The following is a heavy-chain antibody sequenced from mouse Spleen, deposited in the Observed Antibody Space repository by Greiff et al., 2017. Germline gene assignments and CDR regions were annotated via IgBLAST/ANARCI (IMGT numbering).Heavy chain of an antibody. D-gene: IGHD2-14*01. CDR1: GFAFSSYD. CDR2: ISSGGGST. J-gene: IGHJ2*01. V-gene: IGHV5-12-1*01. CDR3: ARHRYEDFDY. Sequence: EVHLVESGGGLVKPGGSLKLSCAASGFAFSSYDMSWVRQTPEKRLEWVAYISSGGGSTYYPDTVKGRFTISRDNAKNTLYLQMSSLKSEDTAMYYCARHRYEDFDYWGQGTTLTVSS.